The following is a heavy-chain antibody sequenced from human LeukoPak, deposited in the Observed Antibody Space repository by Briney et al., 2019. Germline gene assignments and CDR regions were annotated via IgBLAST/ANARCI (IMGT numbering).Heavy chain of an antibody. CDR1: GYSFTSYW. D-gene: IGHD2-2*01. CDR2: IYPGDSDT. Sequence: GASLQISCQGSGYSFTSYWIGWVRQVPGKGLEWMGIIYPGDSDTRYSPSFQGQVTISADKSISTAYLQWSSLKASDTAMYYCARVPAASPFNWFDPWGQGTLVTVSS. J-gene: IGHJ5*02. V-gene: IGHV5-51*01. CDR3: ARVPAASPFNWFDP.